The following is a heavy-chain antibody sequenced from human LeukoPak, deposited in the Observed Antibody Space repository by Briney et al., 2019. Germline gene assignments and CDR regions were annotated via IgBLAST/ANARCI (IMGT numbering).Heavy chain of an antibody. CDR3: ARVGAVAGDY. CDR1: GVTFSSYA. V-gene: IGHV1-69*01. CDR2: IIPIFGTA. J-gene: IGHJ4*02. Sequence: SVQVSCQASGVTFSSYAISWVRQAPGQGLEWMGGIIPIFGTANYAQKFQGRVTITADESTSTAYMELSSLRSEDTAVYYCARVGAVAGDYWGQGTLVTVSS. D-gene: IGHD6-19*01.